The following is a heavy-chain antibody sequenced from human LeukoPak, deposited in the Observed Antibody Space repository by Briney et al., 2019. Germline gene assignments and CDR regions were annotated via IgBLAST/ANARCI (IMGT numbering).Heavy chain of an antibody. CDR3: ARILYGDRDY. CDR1: GESFSGYY. Sequence: PSETLSLTCAVYGESFSGYYWSWIRQPPGKGLEWIGEINHSGSTNYNPSLKSRVTISVDTSKNQFSLKLSSVTAADTAVYYCARILYGDRDYWGQGTLVTVSS. D-gene: IGHD4-17*01. CDR2: INHSGST. J-gene: IGHJ4*02. V-gene: IGHV4-34*01.